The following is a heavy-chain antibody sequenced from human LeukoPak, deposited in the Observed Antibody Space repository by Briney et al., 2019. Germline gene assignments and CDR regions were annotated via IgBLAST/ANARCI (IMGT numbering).Heavy chain of an antibody. V-gene: IGHV3-30-3*01. CDR1: GFTFSSYA. CDR2: ISYDGSNK. Sequence: PGGSLRLSCAASGFTFSSYAMHWVRQAPGKGLEWVAVISYDGSNKYYADSVKGRFTISRDNSKNTLYLQMNSLRAEDTAVYYCARDIVVVPAHYYYYGMDVWGQGTTVTVSS. D-gene: IGHD2-2*01. J-gene: IGHJ6*02. CDR3: ARDIVVVPAHYYYYGMDV.